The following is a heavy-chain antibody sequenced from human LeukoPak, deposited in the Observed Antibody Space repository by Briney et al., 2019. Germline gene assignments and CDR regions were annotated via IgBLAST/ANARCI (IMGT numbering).Heavy chain of an antibody. CDR1: GFTFSSFP. CDR3: ARARIAVAASRGYYFDY. D-gene: IGHD6-19*01. CDR2: ISNDGSNK. J-gene: IGHJ4*02. V-gene: IGHV3-30*04. Sequence: GGSLRLSCAASGFTFSSFPMHWVRQAPGKGLEWVALISNDGSNKYYADSVKGRFTISRDNIKNTLYLQVNSLRPEDTAVFYCARARIAVAASRGYYFDYWGQGTLVTVSS.